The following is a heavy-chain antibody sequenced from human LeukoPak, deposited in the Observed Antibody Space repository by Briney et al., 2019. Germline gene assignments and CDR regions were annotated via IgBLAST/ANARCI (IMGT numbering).Heavy chain of an antibody. CDR1: GFTFSSYW. Sequence: GGSLRLSCAASGFTFSSYWMSWVRQAPGKGLEWVANIKQDGSEKYYVDSVKGRFTISRDNAKNSLYLQMNGLRAEDTAVYYCARSCSSTSCYAVWFDPWGQGTLVTVPS. V-gene: IGHV3-7*01. D-gene: IGHD2-2*01. CDR3: ARSCSSTSCYAVWFDP. CDR2: IKQDGSEK. J-gene: IGHJ5*02.